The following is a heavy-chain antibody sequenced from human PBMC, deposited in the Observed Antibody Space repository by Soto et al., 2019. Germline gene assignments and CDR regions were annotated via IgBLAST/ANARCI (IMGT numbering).Heavy chain of an antibody. CDR3: ARERPPMGWGYYYGMDV. CDR2: ISSSSSYI. J-gene: IGHJ6*02. CDR1: GFTFSSYS. Sequence: GGSLRLSCAASGFTFSSYSMNWVRQAPGKGLEWVSSISSSSSYIYYADSVKGRFTISRDNAKNSLYLQMNSLRAEDTAVYYCARERPPMGWGYYYGMDVWGQGTTVTVSS. V-gene: IGHV3-21*01. D-gene: IGHD3-16*01.